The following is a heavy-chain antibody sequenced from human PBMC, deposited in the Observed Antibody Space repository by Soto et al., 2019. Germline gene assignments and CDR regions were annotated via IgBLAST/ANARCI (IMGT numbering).Heavy chain of an antibody. CDR3: AAVIAAAGTEQFDY. J-gene: IGHJ4*02. V-gene: IGHV1-2*02. D-gene: IGHD6-13*01. Sequence: EASVKVSCKASAYTFTDSHIHWVLQGSGQWVERLGGINPKSGYTDYPQKFQGRITMTRYTSISTAYMDLTNLTSDDTDMYFCAAVIAAAGTEQFDYWGPGTLVNVFS. CDR2: INPKSGYT. CDR1: AYTFTDSH.